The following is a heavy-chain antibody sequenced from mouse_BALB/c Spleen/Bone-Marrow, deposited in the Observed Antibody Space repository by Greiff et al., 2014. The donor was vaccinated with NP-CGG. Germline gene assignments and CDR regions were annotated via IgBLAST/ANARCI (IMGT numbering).Heavy chain of an antibody. CDR3: AGHPRCSTMIHYSMDY. CDR2: VSSGGHST. V-gene: IGHV5-12-1*01. CDR1: GFAFSYYD. Sequence: DVMLVESGGGLVKPGGSLKLSCAASGFAFSYYDMSWVRQTPEKRLEWVAYVSSGGHSTYFPGTVKGRFTISRDNAKNALYLQMSSLKSEDTAMYYCAGHPRCSTMIHYSMDYWGKGTSVTVSA. D-gene: IGHD2-4*01. J-gene: IGHJ4*01.